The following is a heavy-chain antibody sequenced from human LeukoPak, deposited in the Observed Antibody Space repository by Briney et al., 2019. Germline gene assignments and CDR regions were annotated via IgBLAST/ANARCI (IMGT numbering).Heavy chain of an antibody. Sequence: ASVKVSCKASGYTFTGYYMHWVRQAPGQGLEWMGWINPNSGGTNYAQKFQGRVTMTRDTSISTAYMELSRLRSDDTAVYYCARARSPIYNWFDPWGQGTLVTVSS. J-gene: IGHJ5*02. D-gene: IGHD3-10*01. CDR2: INPNSGGT. V-gene: IGHV1-2*02. CDR1: GYTFTGYY. CDR3: ARARSPIYNWFDP.